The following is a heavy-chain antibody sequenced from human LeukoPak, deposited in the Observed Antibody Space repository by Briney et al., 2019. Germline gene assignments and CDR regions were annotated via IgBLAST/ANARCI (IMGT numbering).Heavy chain of an antibody. D-gene: IGHD4-17*01. CDR3: ARFIYGDYPDYFDY. CDR1: GFTVSSNY. J-gene: IGHJ4*02. CDR2: IYSGGST. Sequence: GGSLRLSCAASGFTVSSNYMSWVRQAPGKGLEWVSVIYSGGSTYYTDSVKGRFTISRDNSKNTLYLQMNSLRAEDTAVYYCARFIYGDYPDYFDYWGQGTLVTVSS. V-gene: IGHV3-66*02.